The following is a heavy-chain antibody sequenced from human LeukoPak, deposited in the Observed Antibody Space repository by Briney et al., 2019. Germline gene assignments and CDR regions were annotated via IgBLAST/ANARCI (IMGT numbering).Heavy chain of an antibody. CDR2: ISAYNGNT. D-gene: IGHD2-2*01. J-gene: IGHJ6*03. CDR1: GYTFTSYG. CDR3: ARDNIVVVPAAMLGVRYYYYYMDV. Sequence: GASVKVSCKASGYTFTSYGISWVRQAPGQGLEWMGWISAYNGNTNYAQKLQGRVTMTTDTSTSTAYMELRSLRSDDTAVYYCARDNIVVVPAAMLGVRYYYYYMDVWGKGTTVTVSS. V-gene: IGHV1-18*01.